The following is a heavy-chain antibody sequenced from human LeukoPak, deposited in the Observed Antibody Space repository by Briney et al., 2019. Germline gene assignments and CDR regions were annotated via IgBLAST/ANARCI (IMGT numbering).Heavy chain of an antibody. CDR3: AKSMRIAAAGTGVDY. J-gene: IGHJ4*02. Sequence: GGSLRLSCAASGFTFSSYAMSWVRQAPGKGLEWVSAISGSGGSTYYADSVKGRFTISRDNSENTLYLQMNSLRAEDTAVYYCAKSMRIAAAGTGVDYWGQGTLVTVSS. CDR1: GFTFSSYA. D-gene: IGHD6-13*01. CDR2: ISGSGGST. V-gene: IGHV3-23*01.